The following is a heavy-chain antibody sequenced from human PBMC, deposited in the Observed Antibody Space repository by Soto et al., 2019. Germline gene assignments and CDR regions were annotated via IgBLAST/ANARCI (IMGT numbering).Heavy chain of an antibody. Sequence: EVQLVESGGGLVQPGGSLRLSCAASGFTFSSYSMNWVRQAPGKGLEWVSYISSSSSTTYYADSVKGRFTISRDNAKNSRYLQMNSLRDEYTAVYYCARESRFLEWLSLNWFDPWGQGTLVTVSS. D-gene: IGHD3-3*01. V-gene: IGHV3-48*02. CDR2: ISSSSSTT. J-gene: IGHJ5*02. CDR1: GFTFSSYS. CDR3: ARESRFLEWLSLNWFDP.